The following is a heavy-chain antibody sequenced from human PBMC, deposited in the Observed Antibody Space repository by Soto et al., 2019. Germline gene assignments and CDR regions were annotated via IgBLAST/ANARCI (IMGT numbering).Heavy chain of an antibody. CDR2: INPNTGGT. J-gene: IGHJ3*02. CDR1: GYTFTDYS. CDR3: AIPGRGGGYAFDT. V-gene: IGHV1-2*04. Sequence: QVQLVQSGAEAKKPGASVKVSCKVSGYTFTDYSIHWVRQPPGQGLEWMGWINPNTGGTNSPQDCKGWATVTRASSTSTAHMTLRRQGHAETAGYYGAIPGRGGGYAFDTWGQGTIITVS. D-gene: IGHD3-16*01.